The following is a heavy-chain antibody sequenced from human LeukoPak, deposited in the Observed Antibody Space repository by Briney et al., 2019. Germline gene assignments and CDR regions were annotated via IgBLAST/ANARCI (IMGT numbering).Heavy chain of an antibody. CDR3: ASVWVNVRLAGNYFYCMDV. CDR1: GFTFSGSA. Sequence: GSLRLSCAPSGFTFSGSAMHWVRQASGKGGEWVGRIRSIADSYATAYAASGEGRFTITRDDSKNTAYLQMNSLRAEDTAVYWCASVWVNVRLAGNYFYCMDVWGQGTTVTVSS. V-gene: IGHV3-73*01. D-gene: IGHD6-19*01. CDR2: IRSIADSYAT. J-gene: IGHJ6*02.